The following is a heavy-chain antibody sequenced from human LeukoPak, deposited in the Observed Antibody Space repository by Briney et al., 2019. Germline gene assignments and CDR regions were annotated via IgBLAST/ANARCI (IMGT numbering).Heavy chain of an antibody. CDR1: GFTFSSYA. Sequence: PGGSLRLSCAASGFTFSSYAMSWVRQAPGKGLEWVSVISGSGGSTYYADSVKGRFTISRDNAKNSLYLQMNSLRAEDTAVYYCARGMRTYYYDSSGYFQGAEYFQHWGQGTLVTVSS. CDR3: ARGMRTYYYDSSGYFQGAEYFQH. CDR2: ISGSGGST. D-gene: IGHD3-22*01. V-gene: IGHV3-23*01. J-gene: IGHJ1*01.